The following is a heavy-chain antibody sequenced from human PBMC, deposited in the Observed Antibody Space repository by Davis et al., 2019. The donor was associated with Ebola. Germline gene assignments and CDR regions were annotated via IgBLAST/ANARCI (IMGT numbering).Heavy chain of an antibody. CDR2: IGTAGDT. CDR3: ARGGYDILTGYSPMDV. D-gene: IGHD3-9*01. V-gene: IGHV3-13*01. Sequence: GESLKISCAASGFTFSSYDVHWVRQATGKGLEWVSAIGTAGDTYYPGSVKGRFTISRENAKNSLYLQMNSLRAGDTAVYYCARGGYDILTGYSPMDVWGQGTTVTVSS. J-gene: IGHJ6*02. CDR1: GFTFSSYD.